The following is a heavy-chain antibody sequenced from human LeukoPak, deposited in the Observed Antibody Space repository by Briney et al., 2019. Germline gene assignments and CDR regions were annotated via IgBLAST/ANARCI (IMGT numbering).Heavy chain of an antibody. D-gene: IGHD2-2*01. CDR2: INAGNGNT. Sequence: ASVKVSCKASGYTFTTYAMHWVRQAPGERLEWMGWINAGNGNTKYSQKFQGRVTITSDTSASTAYMELSSLRSEDTAVYYCARDYCSITICYGLDPWGQGTLVTVSS. CDR3: ARDYCSITICYGLDP. CDR1: GYTFTTYA. V-gene: IGHV1-3*01. J-gene: IGHJ5*02.